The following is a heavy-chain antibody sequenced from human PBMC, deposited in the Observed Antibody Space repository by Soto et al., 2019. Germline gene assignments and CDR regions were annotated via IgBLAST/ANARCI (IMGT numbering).Heavy chain of an antibody. CDR1: GGSISSGGYY. CDR2: IYYSGST. D-gene: IGHD3-22*01. Sequence: SETLSLTCTVSGGSISSGGYYWSWIRQHPGKGLEWIGYIYYSGSTYYNPSLKSRVTISVDTSKNQFSLKLSSVTAADTAVYYCARRNHDSSGYYIDFDYWGQGTLVTVSS. CDR3: ARRNHDSSGYYIDFDY. J-gene: IGHJ4*02. V-gene: IGHV4-31*03.